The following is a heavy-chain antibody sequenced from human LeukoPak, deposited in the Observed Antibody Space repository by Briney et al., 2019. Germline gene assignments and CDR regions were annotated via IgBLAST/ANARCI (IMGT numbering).Heavy chain of an antibody. CDR2: ISAYNGNT. J-gene: IGHJ5*02. CDR3: ARDRIAAAGTDWFDP. Sequence: ASVKVSCKASGYTFTSYGISWVRQAPGQGLEWMGWISAYNGNTNYARKLQGRVTMTTDTSTSTAYMELRSLRSDDTAVYYCARDRIAAAGTDWFDPWGQGTLVTVSS. V-gene: IGHV1-18*01. CDR1: GYTFTSYG. D-gene: IGHD6-13*01.